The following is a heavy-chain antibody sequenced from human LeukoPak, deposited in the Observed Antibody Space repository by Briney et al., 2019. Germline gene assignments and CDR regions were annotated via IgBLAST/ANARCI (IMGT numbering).Heavy chain of an antibody. D-gene: IGHD3-3*01. CDR2: ISGSGGST. CDR1: GFTFTNYA. J-gene: IGHJ4*02. Sequence: GGSLRLSCAASGFTFTNYAMSWVRQAPGKGLEWVSAISGSGGSTYYADSVKGRFTISRDNSKNTLYLQMNSLRAEDTAVYYCAKDTPPPIGYYDFWSGYYTVGNFDYWGQGTLVTVSS. CDR3: AKDTPPPIGYYDFWSGYYTVGNFDY. V-gene: IGHV3-23*01.